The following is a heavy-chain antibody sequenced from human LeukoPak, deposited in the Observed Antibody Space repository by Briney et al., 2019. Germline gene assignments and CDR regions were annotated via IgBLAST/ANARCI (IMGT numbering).Heavy chain of an antibody. Sequence: SETLSLTCTVSGGSISSYYWSWIRQPPGKGLEWIGYIYYSGSTNYNPSLKSRVTISVDTSKNQFSLKLSSVTAADTAVYYCARGPGIYSSWYDYWGQGTLVTVSS. J-gene: IGHJ4*02. CDR2: IYYSGST. CDR1: GGSISSYY. V-gene: IGHV4-59*01. CDR3: ARGPGIYSSWYDY. D-gene: IGHD6-13*01.